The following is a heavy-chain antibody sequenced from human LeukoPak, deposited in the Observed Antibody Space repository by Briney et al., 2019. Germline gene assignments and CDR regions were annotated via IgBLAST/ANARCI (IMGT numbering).Heavy chain of an antibody. CDR3: VRGGYCSSTSCYAAFDS. Sequence: ASVKVSCKASGYTFLTYGITWVRQAPGQGLEWMGWISAYNGDTNYAQKLQGRVTMTTDTSTSTAYMELRSLRSDDTAVYYCVRGGYCSSTSCYAAFDSWGQGTLVTVSS. J-gene: IGHJ4*02. D-gene: IGHD2-2*01. V-gene: IGHV1-18*01. CDR2: ISAYNGDT. CDR1: GYTFLTYG.